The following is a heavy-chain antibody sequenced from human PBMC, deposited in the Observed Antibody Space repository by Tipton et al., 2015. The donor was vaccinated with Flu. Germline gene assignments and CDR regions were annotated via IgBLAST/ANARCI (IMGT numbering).Heavy chain of an antibody. V-gene: IGHV1-2*02. CDR3: AIHVYYDSSGYYRADAFDI. Sequence: QSGAEVKKPGASVKVSCKASGYTFTGYYMHWVRQAPGQGLEWMGWINPNSGGTNYAQKFQGRVTISVDTPKNQFSLKRSSVTAADTAVYYCAIHVYYDSSGYYRADAFDIWGQGTMVTVSS. CDR2: INPNSGGT. D-gene: IGHD3-22*01. CDR1: GYTFTGYY. J-gene: IGHJ3*02.